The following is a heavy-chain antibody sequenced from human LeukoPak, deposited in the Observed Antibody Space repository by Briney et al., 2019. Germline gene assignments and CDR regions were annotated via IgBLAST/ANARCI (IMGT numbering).Heavy chain of an antibody. Sequence: GGSLRLSCAASGFTFNSYAMTWVRQAPGKGLECVSTISGLGANTNYADSVTGRFTISRDNSENTLYLQMNSLRAEDTAVYYCARREYSSSPDYWGQGTLVTVSS. D-gene: IGHD6-6*01. V-gene: IGHV3-23*01. CDR3: ARREYSSSPDY. CDR1: GFTFNSYA. J-gene: IGHJ4*02. CDR2: ISGLGANT.